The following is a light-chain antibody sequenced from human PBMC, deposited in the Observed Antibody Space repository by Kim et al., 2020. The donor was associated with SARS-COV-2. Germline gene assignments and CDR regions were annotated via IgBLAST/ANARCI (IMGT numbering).Light chain of an antibody. J-gene: IGKJ2*01. V-gene: IGKV3-11*01. CDR3: QQRET. CDR2: DAS. Sequence: PATLSVSPGERATRSCRASQSISSYLNWYQQKAGQAPRLLIYDASNRATGIPARFSGSGSETDFTLTISSLEPEDFAIYYCQQRETFGQGTKLEI. CDR1: QSISSY.